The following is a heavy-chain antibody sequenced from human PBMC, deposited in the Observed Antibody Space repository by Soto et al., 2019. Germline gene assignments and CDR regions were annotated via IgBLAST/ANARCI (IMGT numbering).Heavy chain of an antibody. CDR3: ATAGQLRFDN. D-gene: IGHD3-16*01. J-gene: IGHJ4*02. CDR1: GFTFSTYW. CDR2: INADGRTT. Sequence: EVQLVESGGGLFQPGGSLRLSCEASGFTFSTYWMHWVRQAPGQGLVWLSRINADGRTTNYADSVRGRLNISRDNAKNTMFLQENSLRDEDTAVYYCATAGQLRFDNWGQGALVTVSS. V-gene: IGHV3-74*01.